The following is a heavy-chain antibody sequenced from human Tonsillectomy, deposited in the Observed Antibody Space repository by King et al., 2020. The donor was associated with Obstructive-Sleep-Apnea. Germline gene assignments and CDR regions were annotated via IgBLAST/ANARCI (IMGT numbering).Heavy chain of an antibody. V-gene: IGHV3-30*04. CDR3: ARDRHRQSGSGWYTFAS. D-gene: IGHD6-19*01. J-gene: IGHJ4*02. Sequence: VQLVESGGGVVQPGRSLRLSCAASGFTFSSYAMHWVRQAPGKGLEWVAVISSDGSNKYYADSVKGRFTISRDNSKNTLYLQMNSLRPEDTAVYYCARDRHRQSGSGWYTFASWGQGTLVTVSS. CDR1: GFTFSSYA. CDR2: ISSDGSNK.